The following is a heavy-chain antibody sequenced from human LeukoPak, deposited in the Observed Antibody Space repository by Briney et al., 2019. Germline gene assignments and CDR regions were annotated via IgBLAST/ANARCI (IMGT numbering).Heavy chain of an antibody. D-gene: IGHD2-2*01. Sequence: SETLSLTCTVSGGSISSYYWSWIRQPAGKGLEWIGRIYTSGSTNYNPSLKSRVTMSVDTSKNQFSLKLSSVTAADTAVYYCARVEYCSSTSCYGSFDYWGQGTLVTVSS. J-gene: IGHJ4*02. V-gene: IGHV4-4*07. CDR1: GGSISSYY. CDR2: IYTSGST. CDR3: ARVEYCSSTSCYGSFDY.